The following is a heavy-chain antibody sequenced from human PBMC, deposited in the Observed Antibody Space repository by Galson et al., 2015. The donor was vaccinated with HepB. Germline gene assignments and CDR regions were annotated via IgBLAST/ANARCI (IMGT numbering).Heavy chain of an antibody. Sequence: SLRLSCAASGFTFSKAWMSWVRQAPRKGQEWVGRIKSKVDGGTTDYAAPVKGRFTISRDDSKNTLYLQMNSLKTEDTAVYYCTTTVQQRISWFGESRAFDIWGQGTMVTVSS. CDR3: TTTVQQRISWFGESRAFDI. CDR2: IKSKVDGGTT. V-gene: IGHV3-15*01. D-gene: IGHD3-10*01. CDR1: GFTFSKAW. J-gene: IGHJ3*02.